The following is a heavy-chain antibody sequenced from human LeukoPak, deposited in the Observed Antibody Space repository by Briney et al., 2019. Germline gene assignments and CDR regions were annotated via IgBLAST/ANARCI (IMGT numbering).Heavy chain of an antibody. CDR1: GYTFTSYD. CDR2: TNPNSGNT. J-gene: IGHJ4*02. D-gene: IGHD3-3*01. CDR3: ARADTISQEGFDY. V-gene: IGHV1-8*03. Sequence: VASVKVSCKASGYTFTSYDINWVRQATRQGLEWMGWTNPNSGNTGYAQKFQGRVTITRNTSISTAYMELSSLRSEDTAVYYCARADTISQEGFDYWGQGTLVTVSS.